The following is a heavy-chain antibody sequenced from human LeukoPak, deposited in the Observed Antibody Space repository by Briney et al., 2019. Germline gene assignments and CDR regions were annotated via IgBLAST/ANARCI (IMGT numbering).Heavy chain of an antibody. CDR1: GFTVSSNY. CDR3: ARDYAYYGSGSPYYYGMDV. J-gene: IGHJ6*04. V-gene: IGHV3-53*01. Sequence: PGGSLRLSCAASGFTVSSNYMSWVRQAPGKGLEWVSVIYSGGSTYYADSVKGRFTISRDNSKNTLYLQMNSLRAEDTAVYYCARDYAYYGSGSPYYYGMDVWGKGTTVTVSS. D-gene: IGHD3-10*01. CDR2: IYSGGST.